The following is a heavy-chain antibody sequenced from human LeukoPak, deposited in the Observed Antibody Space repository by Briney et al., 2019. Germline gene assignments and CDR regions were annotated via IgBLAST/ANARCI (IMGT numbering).Heavy chain of an antibody. CDR3: ARDRGAARPQNFYCYYYMDV. D-gene: IGHD6-6*01. V-gene: IGHV3-21*01. CDR1: GFTFSSYS. CDR2: ISSSSSYI. Sequence: GGSLRLSCAASGFTFSSYSMNWVRQAPGKGLEWVSSISSSSSYIYYADSVKGRFTISRDNAKNSLYLQMNSLRAEDTAVYYCARDRGAARPQNFYCYYYMDVWGKGTTVTVSS. J-gene: IGHJ6*03.